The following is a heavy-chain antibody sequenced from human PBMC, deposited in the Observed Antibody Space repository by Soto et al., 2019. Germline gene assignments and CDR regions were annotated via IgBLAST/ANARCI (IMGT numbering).Heavy chain of an antibody. V-gene: IGHV1-3*01. D-gene: IGHD6-13*01. CDR3: AREFPSLSSSWREYFHP. CDR2: INAGNGNT. J-gene: IGHJ1*01. Sequence: GASVKVSCKASGYSFSNYAIHWMRQAPGQRFEWMGWINAGNGNTKSSERFQGRVTITRDASATTVHMELSSLTFEDTAVYYCAREFPSLSSSWREYFHPWGQGTRVTVSS. CDR1: GYSFSNYA.